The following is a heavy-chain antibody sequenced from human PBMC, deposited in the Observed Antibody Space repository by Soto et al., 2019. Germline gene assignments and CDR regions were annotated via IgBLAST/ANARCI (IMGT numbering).Heavy chain of an antibody. D-gene: IGHD1-26*01. CDR2: IYTSGTT. CDR1: GGSINGYY. J-gene: IGHJ4*02. CDR3: ARDSVGISSPGVY. V-gene: IGHV4-4*07. Sequence: SETLSLTXTVSGGSINGYYWTWIRQPAGKGLEWIGRIYTSGTTSYNPSLKSRVTMSLDTSKNQFSLRLTSVTAADTAVYYCARDSVGISSPGVYWGRGTLVTVSS.